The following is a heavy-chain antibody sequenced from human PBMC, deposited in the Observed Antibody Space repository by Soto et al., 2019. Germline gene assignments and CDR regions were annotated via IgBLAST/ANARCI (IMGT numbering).Heavy chain of an antibody. J-gene: IGHJ4*02. CDR2: ISGSGGST. CDR1: GFTFSSDA. CDR3: EKSSGYYEGYFDY. V-gene: IGHV3-23*01. Sequence: GGSLRLACAGSGFTFSSDAMSWVRQAPGKGLGWVSAISGSGGSTYYADSVKGRFTISRDNSKDKLYLQMNSLRAEDTAVYYCEKSSGYYEGYFDYWWQGT. D-gene: IGHD3-22*01.